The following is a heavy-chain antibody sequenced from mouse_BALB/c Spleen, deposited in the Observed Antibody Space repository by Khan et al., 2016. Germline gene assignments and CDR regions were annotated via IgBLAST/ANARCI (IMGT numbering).Heavy chain of an antibody. V-gene: IGHV5-9-2*01. CDR1: GFTLSSYG. D-gene: IGHD1-1*01. J-gene: IGHJ4*01. Sequence: EVQLQESGGGSVKPGGSLKLSCAASGFTLSSYGMSWVRQTPEKRLEWVAIISGGGSYTYYPDSVKGRFTISRDNAKNNLYLQMSSLRSEDTALYYCAREGLYYGTSYDAMDYWGQGTSVTVSS. CDR2: ISGGGSYT. CDR3: AREGLYYGTSYDAMDY.